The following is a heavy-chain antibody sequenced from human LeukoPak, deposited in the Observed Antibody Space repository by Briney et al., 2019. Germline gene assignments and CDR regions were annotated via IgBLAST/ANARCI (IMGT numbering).Heavy chain of an antibody. CDR2: ISYDGSNK. Sequence: PGRSLRLSCAASGFTFSSYAMHWVRQAPGKGLEWVAVISYDGSNKYYADSVKGRFTISRDNSKNTLYLQMNSLRAEDTAVYYCARGYSSSSPSFDYWGQGTLVTVSS. J-gene: IGHJ4*02. D-gene: IGHD6-6*01. CDR3: ARGYSSSSPSFDY. V-gene: IGHV3-30*04. CDR1: GFTFSSYA.